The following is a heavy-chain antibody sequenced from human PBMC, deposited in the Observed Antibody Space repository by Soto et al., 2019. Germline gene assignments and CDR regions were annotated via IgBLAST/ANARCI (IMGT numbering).Heavy chain of an antibody. CDR1: GYTFTSYA. V-gene: IGHV1-3*01. J-gene: IGHJ4*02. CDR2: INAGNGNT. D-gene: IGHD2-15*01. Sequence: QVQLVQSGAEVKKPGASVKVSCKASGYTFTSYAMHWVRQAPGQRLEGMGWINAGNGNTKYSQKFQGRVTITRDTSASTAYMELSSLRSEDTAVYYCAREGYCSGGSCYYRSALWLDYWGQGPLVTVSS. CDR3: AREGYCSGGSCYYRSALWLDY.